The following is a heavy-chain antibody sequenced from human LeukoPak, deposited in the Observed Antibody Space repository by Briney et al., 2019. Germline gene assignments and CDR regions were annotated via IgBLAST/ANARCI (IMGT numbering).Heavy chain of an antibody. V-gene: IGHV1-24*01. J-gene: IGHJ4*02. D-gene: IGHD4-23*01. Sequence: GASVRVSCKVSGNSLIELSMHWVRQVPGKGLEWLGGFDPEDGQTVYARNFQGRVTMTEDTSTDTAYMELSSLRFEDTAVYYCATGVRWELLLGTFDYWGQGTLVAVSS. CDR1: GNSLIELS. CDR3: ATGVRWELLLGTFDY. CDR2: FDPEDGQT.